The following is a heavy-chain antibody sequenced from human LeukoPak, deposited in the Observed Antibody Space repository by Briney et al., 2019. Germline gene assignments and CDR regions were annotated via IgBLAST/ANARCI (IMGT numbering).Heavy chain of an antibody. J-gene: IGHJ4*02. V-gene: IGHV4-59*01. Sequence: ASETLSLTCTVSGGSISSYFWSWIRQPPGKGLEWIGYIYYDGNTNYNPSLKSRVTISVDTSKNQFSLKLSSATAADTAVYFCARTSDPGYFDYWGQGTLVTVSS. CDR3: ARTSDPGYFDY. CDR1: GGSISSYF. CDR2: IYYDGNT.